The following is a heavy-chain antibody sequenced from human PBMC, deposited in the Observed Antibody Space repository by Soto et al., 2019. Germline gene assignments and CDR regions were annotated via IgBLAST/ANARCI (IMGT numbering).Heavy chain of an antibody. V-gene: IGHV3-23*01. CDR3: AKKGDCSGGSCYQGDY. D-gene: IGHD2-15*01. J-gene: IGHJ4*02. CDR2: ISGSGGST. Sequence: GGSLRLSCAASGFTFSSYAMSWVRQAPGKGLEWVSAISGSGGSTYYADSVKGRFTISRDNSKNTLYLQMNSLRAEDTAVYYCAKKGDCSGGSCYQGDYWGQGTLVTVSS. CDR1: GFTFSSYA.